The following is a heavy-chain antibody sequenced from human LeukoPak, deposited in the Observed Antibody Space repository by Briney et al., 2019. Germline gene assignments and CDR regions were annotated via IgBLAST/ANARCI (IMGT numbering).Heavy chain of an antibody. V-gene: IGHV4-39*07. Sequence: SETLSLTCTVSGGSISSGGYYWSWIRQPPGKGPEWIGEINHSGSTNYNPSLKSRVTISVDTSKNQFSLKLSSVTAADTAVYYCARVGRRPFDYWGQGTLVTVSS. J-gene: IGHJ4*02. CDR1: GGSISSGGYY. CDR3: ARVGRRPFDY. CDR2: INHSGST.